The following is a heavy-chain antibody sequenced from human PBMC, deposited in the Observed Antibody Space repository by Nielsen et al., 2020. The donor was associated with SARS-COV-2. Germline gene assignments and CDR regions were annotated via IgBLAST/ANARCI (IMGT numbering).Heavy chain of an antibody. V-gene: IGHV3-15*01. Sequence: GGSLRLSCAASGFTFSNAWMSWVRQAPGKGLEWVGRIKSKTDGGTTDYAAPVKGRFTISRDDSKNTLYLQMNSLKTEDTAVYYCTTLTGDYGVDGMDVWGQGTTVTVSS. CDR1: GFTFSNAW. D-gene: IGHD4-17*01. CDR3: TTLTGDYGVDGMDV. J-gene: IGHJ6*02. CDR2: IKSKTDGGTT.